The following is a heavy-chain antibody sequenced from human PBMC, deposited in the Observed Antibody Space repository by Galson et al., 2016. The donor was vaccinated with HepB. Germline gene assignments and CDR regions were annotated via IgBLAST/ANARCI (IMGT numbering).Heavy chain of an antibody. J-gene: IGHJ4*02. CDR2: TSGSGDST. V-gene: IGHV3-23*01. D-gene: IGHD1-26*01. Sequence: SLRLSCAASGFTFSNYAMSWVRQAPGKGLEWVSTTSGSGDSTYYADSMKGRFTISRDNSKNKLHLQMNSLRAEDTAVYYCAKEEEDSGNYFFDYWGQGTLVTVSS. CDR1: GFTFSNYA. CDR3: AKEEEDSGNYFFDY.